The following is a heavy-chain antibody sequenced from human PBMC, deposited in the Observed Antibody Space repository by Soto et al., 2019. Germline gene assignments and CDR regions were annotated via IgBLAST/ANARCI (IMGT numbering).Heavy chain of an antibody. CDR2: IYYSGST. J-gene: IGHJ5*02. CDR3: EREAGVYDFWSGYCFGFDP. V-gene: IGHV4-59*01. D-gene: IGHD3-3*01. Sequence: SETLSLTCTVSGCSISSYYWSWIRQPPGKGLEWIGYIYYSGSTNYNPSLKSRVTISVDTSKNQFSLKLSSVTAADTAVYYCEREAGVYDFWSGYCFGFDPWGQGTLVTVSS. CDR1: GCSISSYY.